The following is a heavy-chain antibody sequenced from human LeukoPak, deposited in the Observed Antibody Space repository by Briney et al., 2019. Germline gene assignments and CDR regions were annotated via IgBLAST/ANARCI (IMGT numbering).Heavy chain of an antibody. J-gene: IGHJ6*03. Sequence: GASVKVSCKASGYAFTGYYMHWVRQAPGQGLEWMGWINPNSGGTNYAQKFQGRVTMTRDTSISTAYMELSRLRSDDTAVYYCARPAQVAGTLGYYYYMDVWGKGTTVTVSS. CDR2: INPNSGGT. D-gene: IGHD6-19*01. V-gene: IGHV1-2*02. CDR1: GYAFTGYY. CDR3: ARPAQVAGTLGYYYYMDV.